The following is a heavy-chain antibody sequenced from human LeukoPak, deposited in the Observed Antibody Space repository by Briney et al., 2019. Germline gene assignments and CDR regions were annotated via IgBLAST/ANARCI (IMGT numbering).Heavy chain of an antibody. Sequence: SVKVSCKASGFTFTSSAMQWVRQARGQRLEWIGWIVVGSGNTNYAQKFQGRVTMTEDTSTDTAYMELSSLRSEDTAVYYCATGLAAAGIDYWGQGTLVTVSS. J-gene: IGHJ4*02. CDR3: ATGLAAAGIDY. CDR1: GFTFTSSA. V-gene: IGHV1-58*02. CDR2: IVVGSGNT. D-gene: IGHD6-13*01.